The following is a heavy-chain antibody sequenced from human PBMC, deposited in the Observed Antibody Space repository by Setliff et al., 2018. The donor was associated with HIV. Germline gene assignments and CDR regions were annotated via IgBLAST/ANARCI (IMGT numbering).Heavy chain of an antibody. J-gene: IGHJ4*02. CDR2: ISGDTGDI. Sequence: ASVKVSCKASGYTISAHGVSWVRHVPGHGLVWMGWISGDTGDIKYSQRFEGRLTMTRDSSITTAFMELRGLRSEDTAIYYCARPSHVYDDDWPLGYWGQGTLVTVSS. V-gene: IGHV1-18*01. D-gene: IGHD3-22*01. CDR1: GYTISAHG. CDR3: ARPSHVYDDDWPLGY.